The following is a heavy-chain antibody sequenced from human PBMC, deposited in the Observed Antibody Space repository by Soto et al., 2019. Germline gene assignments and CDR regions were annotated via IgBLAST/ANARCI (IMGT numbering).Heavy chain of an antibody. CDR2: INPSGGST. CDR3: ARGCCSGGYDFIYYGMDV. D-gene: IGHD5-12*01. J-gene: IGHJ6*02. CDR1: GYTFTSYY. V-gene: IGHV1-46*01. Sequence: ASVKVSCKASGYTFTSYYMHWVRQAPGQGLEWMGIINPSGGSTSYAQKFQGRVTMTRDTSTSTVYMELSSLRSEDTAVYYCARGCCSGGYDFIYYGMDVWGQGTTVTVSS.